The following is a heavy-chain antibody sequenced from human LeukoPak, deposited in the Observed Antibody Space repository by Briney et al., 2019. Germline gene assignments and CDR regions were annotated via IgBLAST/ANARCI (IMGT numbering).Heavy chain of an antibody. D-gene: IGHD1-1*01. V-gene: IGHV3-13*01. J-gene: IGHJ6*03. CDR1: GFTFSSFD. Sequence: GGSLRLSCAASGFTFSSFDMHRVRQPTGQGLEWVSTIGTASDTYYPGSVEGRFTLSRDNAKHSLYLQMNSLTAGDTAVYYCARGPPRGKNYLMDGWGKGNTVTGPS. CDR2: IGTASDT. CDR3: ARGPPRGKNYLMDG.